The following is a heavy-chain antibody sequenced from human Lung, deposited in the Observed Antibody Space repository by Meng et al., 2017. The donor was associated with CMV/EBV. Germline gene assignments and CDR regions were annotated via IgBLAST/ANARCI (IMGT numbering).Heavy chain of an antibody. J-gene: IGHJ4*02. CDR1: GFTSSSYA. CDR3: AKAYSSSPVATNRGFDY. V-gene: IGHV3-23*01. Sequence: GGSLRLXCAASGFTSSSYAMSWVRQAPGKGLEWVSAISGSGGSTYYADSVTGRFSISRDNSKNTMYLHMNSLSAEDTAVYYCAKAYSSSPVATNRGFDYWGQGXLVTVSS. CDR2: ISGSGGST. D-gene: IGHD6-6*01.